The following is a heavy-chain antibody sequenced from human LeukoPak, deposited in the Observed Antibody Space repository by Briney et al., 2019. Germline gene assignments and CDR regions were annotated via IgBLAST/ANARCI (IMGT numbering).Heavy chain of an antibody. CDR2: IKVDGSER. CDR1: GFTFSKTW. V-gene: IGHV3-7*01. Sequence: GGSLRLSCAASGFTFSKTWMSWVRQAPGKGLEWVANIKVDGSERYYVDSVKGRFTISRDNAKNSLYLQMNSLRAEDTAIYYCARDWDYGFDYGGQGTLVTVSS. D-gene: IGHD4-17*01. CDR3: ARDWDYGFDY. J-gene: IGHJ4*02.